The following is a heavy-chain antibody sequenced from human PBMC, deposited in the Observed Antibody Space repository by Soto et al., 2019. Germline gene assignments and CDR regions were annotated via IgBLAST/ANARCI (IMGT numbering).Heavy chain of an antibody. CDR2: IYYSGST. J-gene: IGHJ5*02. V-gene: IGHV4-39*01. CDR1: GGSISSSSYY. CDR3: ARLDYYGSGSYYLGWFDP. D-gene: IGHD3-10*01. Sequence: SETLSLTCTVSGGSISSSSYYWGWIRQPPGKGLEWIGSIYYSGSTYYNPSLKSRVTISVDTSKNQFSLKLSSVTAADTAVYYCARLDYYGSGSYYLGWFDPWGQGTLVTVSS.